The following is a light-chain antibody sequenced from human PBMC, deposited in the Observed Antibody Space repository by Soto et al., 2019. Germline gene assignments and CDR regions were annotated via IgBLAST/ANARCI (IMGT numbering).Light chain of an antibody. V-gene: IGKV3-20*01. CDR1: QSVNNNY. CDR3: QQYGRSLIT. CDR2: GAS. Sequence: EIMLPQWSGTLSLSPGERATLSCRASQSVNNNYLAWHQQKPGQAPRLLILGASSRATGIPDRFSGSGSGTDFTLTISRVEPEDFAVYYCQQYGRSLITFGQGRRLEIK. J-gene: IGKJ5*01.